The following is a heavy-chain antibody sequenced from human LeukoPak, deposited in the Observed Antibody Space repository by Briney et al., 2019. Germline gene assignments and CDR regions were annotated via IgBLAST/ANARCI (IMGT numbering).Heavy chain of an antibody. CDR3: AKITSGAYDSSGYYDDAFDI. V-gene: IGHV3-9*01. J-gene: IGHJ3*02. Sequence: GGSLRLSCAASGFTFADYAMHWVRQAPGKGLEWVSGFSWYSGRIGYADSVKGRFTSSRDNAKNTLYLQMNSLRAEDTAVYYCAKITSGAYDSSGYYDDAFDIWGQGTMVTVSS. D-gene: IGHD3-22*01. CDR1: GFTFADYA. CDR2: FSWYSGRI.